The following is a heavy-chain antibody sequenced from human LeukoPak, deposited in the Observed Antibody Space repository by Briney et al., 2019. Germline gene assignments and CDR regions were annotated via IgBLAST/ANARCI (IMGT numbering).Heavy chain of an antibody. CDR3: AREGPRVPHH. J-gene: IGHJ4*02. CDR2: MSPDGSDK. Sequence: QPGGSLRLSCAASGFTFSNYAIHWVRQAPGKGLEWVADMSPDGSDKFYADSVKGRFTISRDNSKNTLYLQMNSLRAEDTAVYYCAREGPRVPHHWGQGTLVTVSS. V-gene: IGHV3-30*14. CDR1: GFTFSNYA. D-gene: IGHD4/OR15-4a*01.